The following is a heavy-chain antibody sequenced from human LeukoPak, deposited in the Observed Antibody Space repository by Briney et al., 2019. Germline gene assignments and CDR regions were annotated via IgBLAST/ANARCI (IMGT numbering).Heavy chain of an antibody. J-gene: IGHJ4*02. V-gene: IGHV3-15*01. Sequence: GGSLRLSCAASGFTLSSAWMCWVRQAPGKGLEWVGRIKSKSDGGTTEYAAPVKGRFTISRDDSKNTLYLQMNSLKTEDTAVYYCSAYRDGSSCYYSIDDWGQGTMVTVSS. CDR2: IKSKSDGGTT. CDR1: GFTLSSAW. CDR3: SAYRDGSSCYYSIDD. D-gene: IGHD3-22*01.